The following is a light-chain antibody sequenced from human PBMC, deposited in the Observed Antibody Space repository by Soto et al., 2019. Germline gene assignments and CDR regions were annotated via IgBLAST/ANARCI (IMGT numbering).Light chain of an antibody. CDR1: QSVSSSY. CDR3: QRYGGSPLYT. CDR2: GAS. J-gene: IGKJ2*01. V-gene: IGKV3-20*01. Sequence: EIVLTQSPGTLSLSPGERATLSCRASQSVSSSYLGWYQQKPGQAHRLLIYGASSRATGIPDRFSGSGSGTDFTLIISRLEPEDFAVYYCQRYGGSPLYTFGQGTKLEIK.